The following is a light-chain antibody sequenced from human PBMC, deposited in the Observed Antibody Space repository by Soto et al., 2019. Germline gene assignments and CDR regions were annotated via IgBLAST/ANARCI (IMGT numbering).Light chain of an antibody. CDR1: QSVSVD. CDR3: QQRSNWL. J-gene: IGKJ3*01. Sequence: EIVLTQSPATLSLSLGERATLSCRASQSVSVDLAWYQRKPGQAPRLLIYDASNRATGIPARFSGSGSGTVFTLTISGLEPGGFAAYYCQQRSNWLFVPGTKVDI. V-gene: IGKV3-11*01. CDR2: DAS.